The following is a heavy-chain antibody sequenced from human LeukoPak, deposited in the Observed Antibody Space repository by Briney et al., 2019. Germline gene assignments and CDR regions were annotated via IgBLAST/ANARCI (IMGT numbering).Heavy chain of an antibody. V-gene: IGHV3-11*04. D-gene: IGHD3-10*01. CDR1: GFTFSDYY. Sequence: GGSLRLSCAASGFTFSDYYMSWIRQAPGKGLEWVSYISSSGSTIYYADSVKGRFTISRDNAKNSLYLQMNSLRPEDTAMYYCVRDLYGSRSTSCGMDVWGQGTTVTVS. CDR2: ISSSGSTI. J-gene: IGHJ6*02. CDR3: VRDLYGSRSTSCGMDV.